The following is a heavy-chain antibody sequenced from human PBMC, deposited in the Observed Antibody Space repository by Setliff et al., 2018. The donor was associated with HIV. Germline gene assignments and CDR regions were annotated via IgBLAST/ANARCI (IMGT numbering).Heavy chain of an antibody. J-gene: IGHJ4*02. D-gene: IGHD6-6*01. CDR1: GFTFRNYA. V-gene: IGHV3-23*01. CDR3: AKTVALLRAARLDLDY. CDR2: ISPSSGGT. Sequence: GGSLRLSCAASGFTFRNYAMTWVRQAPGKGLEWVSTISPSSGGTNYADSVKGRFTISRDNSKNILYLQMNSLRVEDSAVYYRAKTVALLRAARLDLDYWGQGTLVTVSS.